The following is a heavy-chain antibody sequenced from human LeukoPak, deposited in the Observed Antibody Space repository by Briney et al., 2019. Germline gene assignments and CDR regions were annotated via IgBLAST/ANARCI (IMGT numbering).Heavy chain of an antibody. D-gene: IGHD1-26*01. J-gene: IGHJ3*02. V-gene: IGHV1-2*02. CDR2: INPNSGGT. CDR1: GDTSTGYY. CDR3: MSDLVETVGAPAAALDI. Sequence: ASVKVSCTASGDTSTGYYLHWVRQAPGQGLEWVGWINPNSGGTNFAQQFQGRVTMTRDTSISTCYMELSRLTSDDTAVYYCMSDLVETVGAPAAALDIGGQGTMVSVSS.